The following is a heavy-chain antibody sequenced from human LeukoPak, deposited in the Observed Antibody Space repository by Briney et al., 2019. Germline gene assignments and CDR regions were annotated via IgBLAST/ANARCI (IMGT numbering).Heavy chain of an antibody. CDR1: GASVSSGIYY. V-gene: IGHV4-61*02. Sequence: SETLSLTCTVSGASVSSGIYYWSWIRQPAGRGLAWIGRIYNSGTTNYNPSLQSRVTISVDTSKNQFSLRLSSVTAADTAIYYCARGYGGNRPYYFDYWGQGTLVTVSS. CDR2: IYNSGTT. J-gene: IGHJ4*02. D-gene: IGHD4-23*01. CDR3: ARGYGGNRPYYFDY.